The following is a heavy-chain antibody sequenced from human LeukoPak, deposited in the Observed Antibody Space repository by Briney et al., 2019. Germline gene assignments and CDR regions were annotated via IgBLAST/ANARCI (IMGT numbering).Heavy chain of an antibody. CDR2: ISSSGSTI. D-gene: IGHD3-16*01. J-gene: IGHJ5*02. Sequence: PRGSLRLSCAASGFTFSDYYMSWIRQAPGKGLEWVSYISSSGSTIYYADSVKGRFTISRDNAKNSLYLQMNSLRAEDTAVYYCARDFTAPSWFDPWGQGTLVTVSS. CDR1: GFTFSDYY. V-gene: IGHV3-11*01. CDR3: ARDFTAPSWFDP.